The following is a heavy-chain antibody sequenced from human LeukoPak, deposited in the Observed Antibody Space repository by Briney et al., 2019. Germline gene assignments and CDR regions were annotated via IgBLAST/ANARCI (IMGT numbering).Heavy chain of an antibody. CDR3: ARGSSYYYDSSGTYFDY. D-gene: IGHD3-22*01. CDR2: INPNSGGT. V-gene: IGHV1-2*02. J-gene: IGHJ4*02. Sequence: ASVKVSCKASGYTFTGYYMHWVRQAPGQGLEWMGWINPNSGGTNYAQKFQGRVTMTRDTSISTAYMELSRLRSEDTAVYYCARGSSYYYDSSGTYFDYWGQGTLVTVSS. CDR1: GYTFTGYY.